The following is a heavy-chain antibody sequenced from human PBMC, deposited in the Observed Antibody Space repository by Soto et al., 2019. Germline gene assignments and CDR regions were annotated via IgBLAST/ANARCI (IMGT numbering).Heavy chain of an antibody. J-gene: IGHJ6*02. CDR3: WGGGSYYYYYYGMDV. CDR2: IYYSGST. Sequence: SETLSLTCTVSGCSISSSSYYWGWIRQPPGKGLEWIGSIYYSGSTYYNPSLKSRVTISVDTSKNQFSLKLSSVTAADTAVYYCWGGGSYYYYYYGMDVWGQGTTVTVSS. V-gene: IGHV4-39*01. D-gene: IGHD1-26*01. CDR1: GCSISSSSYY.